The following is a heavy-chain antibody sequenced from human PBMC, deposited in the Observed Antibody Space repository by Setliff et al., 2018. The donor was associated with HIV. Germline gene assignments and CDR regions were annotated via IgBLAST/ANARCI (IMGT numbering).Heavy chain of an antibody. V-gene: IGHV3-73*01. CDR2: MRSKAKNYAT. CDR3: TTDRSQPFDC. Sequence: GGSLRLSCGASGFTFSGSPMHWVRQASGKGLEWVGRMRSKAKNYATAYAASVKGRFTISRDDSKNTAYLQMNSLKTEDTAVYYCTTDRSQPFDCWGQGALVTVSS. J-gene: IGHJ4*02. CDR1: GFTFSGSP.